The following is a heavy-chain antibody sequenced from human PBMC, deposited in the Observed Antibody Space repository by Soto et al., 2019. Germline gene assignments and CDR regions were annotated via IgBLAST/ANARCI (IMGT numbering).Heavy chain of an antibody. D-gene: IGHD2-2*01. J-gene: IGHJ4*02. V-gene: IGHV3-23*01. CDR1: GFTFSTYV. CDR2: ITGGADDT. CDR3: AKGSSNSRPYYFDY. Sequence: EVQLLESGGGLVQPGGSLRLSCAASGFTFSTYVMSWVRQAPGQGLEWVSAITGGADDTYNADSVRGRFTISRDNYKNTLYLQMNSLRAEDTAVYYCAKGSSNSRPYYFDYWGQGTLVTVSS.